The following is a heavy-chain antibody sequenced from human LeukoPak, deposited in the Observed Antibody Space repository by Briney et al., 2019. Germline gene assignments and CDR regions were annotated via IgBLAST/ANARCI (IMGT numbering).Heavy chain of an antibody. CDR1: GFTFSSYW. CDR3: ARVVGAYYFDY. Sequence: GGSLRLSCAASGFTFSSYWMHWVRQAPGKGLVWVPRINSDGSSTSYADSVKGRFTISRDNAKNTLYLQMNSLRAEDTAVYYCARVVGAYYFDYWGQGTLVTVSS. D-gene: IGHD1-26*01. J-gene: IGHJ4*02. CDR2: INSDGSST. V-gene: IGHV3-74*01.